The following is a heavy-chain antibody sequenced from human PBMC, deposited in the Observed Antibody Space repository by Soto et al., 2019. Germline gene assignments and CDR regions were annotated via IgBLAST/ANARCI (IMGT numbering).Heavy chain of an antibody. D-gene: IGHD3-9*01. CDR1: GFTFSSYA. CDR2: ISGSGGST. CDR3: AKTLRYFDWLPQGNFDY. Sequence: PGGSLRLSCAASGFTFSSYAMSWVRQAPGKGLEWVSAISGSGGSTYYADSVKGRFTISRDNSKNTLYLQMNSLRAEDTAVYYCAKTLRYFDWLPQGNFDYWGQGTLVTVSS. J-gene: IGHJ4*02. V-gene: IGHV3-23*01.